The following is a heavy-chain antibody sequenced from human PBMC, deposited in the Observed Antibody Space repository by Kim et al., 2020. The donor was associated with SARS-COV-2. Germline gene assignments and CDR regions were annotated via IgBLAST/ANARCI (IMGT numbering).Heavy chain of an antibody. J-gene: IGHJ4*02. CDR1: GGSISSSSYY. CDR3: ARHDPQWLRFEGYFDY. V-gene: IGHV4-39*01. CDR2: IYYSGST. Sequence: SETLSLTCTVSGGSISSSSYYWGWIRQPPGKGLEWIGSIYYSGSTYYNPSLKSRVTISVDTSKNQFSLKLSSVTAADTAVYYGARHDPQWLRFEGYFDYWGQGTLVTVSS. D-gene: IGHD5-12*01.